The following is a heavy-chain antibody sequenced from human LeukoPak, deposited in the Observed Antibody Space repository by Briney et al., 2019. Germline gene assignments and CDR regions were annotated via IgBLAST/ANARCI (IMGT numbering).Heavy chain of an antibody. CDR2: FDPEDGET. CDR1: GYTLIELS. V-gene: IGHV1-24*01. Sequence: ASVKVSCKVSGYTLIELSMHWVRQAPGKGLEWMGGFDPEDGETIYAQKFQGRVTMTEDTSTDTAYMELSSLRSEDTAVYYCATSYSSGWYYFDYWGQGTLVTVSS. D-gene: IGHD6-19*01. CDR3: ATSYSSGWYYFDY. J-gene: IGHJ4*02.